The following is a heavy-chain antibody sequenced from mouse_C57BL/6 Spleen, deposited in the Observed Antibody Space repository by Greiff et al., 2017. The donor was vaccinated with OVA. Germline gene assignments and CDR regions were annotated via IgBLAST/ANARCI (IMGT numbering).Heavy chain of an antibody. J-gene: IGHJ1*03. D-gene: IGHD2-1*01. Sequence: EVKLVESGPGLVKPSQSLSLTCSVTGYSITSGYYWNWIRQFPGSKLEWMGYISYDGSNNYNPSLKNRISITRDTSKNQFFLKLNSVTTEDTATYYCAGGNYWYFDVWGTGTTVTVSS. CDR2: ISYDGSN. V-gene: IGHV3-6*01. CDR1: GYSITSGYY. CDR3: AGGNYWYFDV.